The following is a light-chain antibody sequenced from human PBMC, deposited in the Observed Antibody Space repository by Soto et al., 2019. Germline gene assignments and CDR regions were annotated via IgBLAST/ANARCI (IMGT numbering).Light chain of an antibody. Sequence: DIRMTQSPATLSASAGDRVTITCRASQSISSWLAWYQQKPGKAPKLLIYKASTLKSGVPSRFSGSGSGTEFTLTISSLKPDDFATYYCQHYNSYSEAFGQGTKVDIK. V-gene: IGKV1-5*03. J-gene: IGKJ1*01. CDR2: KAS. CDR1: QSISSW. CDR3: QHYNSYSEA.